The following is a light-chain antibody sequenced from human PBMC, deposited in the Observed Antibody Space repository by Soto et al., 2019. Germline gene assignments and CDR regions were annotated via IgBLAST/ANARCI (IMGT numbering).Light chain of an antibody. Sequence: EIVLTQSPGTLSLSPGERVTLSCKVSQSVTNSELAWYQQKPGQAPRLLIYGASSRATGIPDRFSGSGFGTDFTLTISKVEPEDFAVYYCQQYGTPRSVTFGQGTRLEIK. CDR3: QQYGTPRSVT. CDR1: QSVTNSE. V-gene: IGKV3-20*01. J-gene: IGKJ5*01. CDR2: GAS.